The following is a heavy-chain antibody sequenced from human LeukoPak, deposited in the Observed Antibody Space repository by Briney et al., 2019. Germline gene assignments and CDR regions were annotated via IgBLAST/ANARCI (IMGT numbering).Heavy chain of an antibody. V-gene: IGHV1-18*01. J-gene: IGHJ4*02. CDR3: ARDPRLGYSGYDYVTGMDY. CDR2: ISAYNGNT. CDR1: GYTFTSYG. Sequence: ASVKVSCKASGYTFTSYGISWVRQAPGQGLEWMGWISAYNGNTNYAQKLQGRVTMTTDTSTSTAYMELRSLSSDDTAVYYCARDPRLGYSGYDYVTGMDYWGQGTLVTVSS. D-gene: IGHD5-12*01.